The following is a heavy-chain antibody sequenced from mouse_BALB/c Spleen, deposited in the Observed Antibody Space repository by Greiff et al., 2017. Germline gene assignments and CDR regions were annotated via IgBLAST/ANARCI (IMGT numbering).Heavy chain of an antibody. J-gene: IGHJ2*01. CDR1: GFTFSNYW. D-gene: IGHD1-1*01. V-gene: IGHV6-6*02. Sequence: EVKLEESGGGLVQPGGSMKLSCAASGFTFSNYWMNWVRQSPEKGLEWVAEIRLKSNNYATHYAESVKGRFTISSDDSKSSVYLQMNNLRAEDTGIYYGTRRIYYYGSSYFDYWGQGTTLTVSS. CDR3: TRRIYYYGSSYFDY. CDR2: IRLKSNNYAT.